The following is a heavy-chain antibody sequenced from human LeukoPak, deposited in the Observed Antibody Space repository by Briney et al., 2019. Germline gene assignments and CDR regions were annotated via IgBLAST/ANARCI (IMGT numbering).Heavy chain of an antibody. V-gene: IGHV3-9*01. CDR1: GFAFDDYA. CDR3: ARGNSYGYRFFDS. D-gene: IGHD5-18*01. CDR2: INWNSVNI. J-gene: IGHJ4*01. Sequence: PGGSLRLSCTASGFAFDDYAMNWVRQVPGKGLEWVSSINWNSVNIDYADSVKGRFTISRDNAKNSLYLQMNSLRPEDTALYYRARGNSYGYRFFDSWGQGTLVTVSS.